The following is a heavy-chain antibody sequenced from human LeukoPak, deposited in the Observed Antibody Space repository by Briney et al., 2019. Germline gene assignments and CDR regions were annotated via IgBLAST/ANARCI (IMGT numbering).Heavy chain of an antibody. D-gene: IGHD3-3*01. V-gene: IGHV3-20*04. CDR1: GFPLHEYG. CDR3: ARDRGYYDFWRGYYA. CDR2: INGNGCCT. Sequence: GSPRPPCPAPGFPLHEYGMRWVRPAPGQGLDWVSGINGNGCCTRYADSVKGRFTISRDNDKNSLYLQMNSLRAEDTALYFCARDRGYYDFWRGYYAWGQGTLVTVSS. J-gene: IGHJ5*02.